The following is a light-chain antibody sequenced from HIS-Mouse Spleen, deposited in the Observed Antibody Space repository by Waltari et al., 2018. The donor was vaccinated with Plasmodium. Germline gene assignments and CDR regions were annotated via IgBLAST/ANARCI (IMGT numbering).Light chain of an antibody. J-gene: IGLJ3*02. CDR1: SSNIGAGYD. Sequence: QSVLTQPPSVSGAPGPRVTISCTGSSSNIGAGYDVHWYQQLPGTAPKLLIYGNSNRTSGVPDRVSGSKSGTSASLAITGLQAEDEADYYCQSYDSSLSGWVFGGGTKLTVL. CDR2: GNS. CDR3: QSYDSSLSGWV. V-gene: IGLV1-40*01.